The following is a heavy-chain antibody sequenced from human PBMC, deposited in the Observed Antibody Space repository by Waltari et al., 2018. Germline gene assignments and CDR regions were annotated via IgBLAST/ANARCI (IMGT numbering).Heavy chain of an antibody. V-gene: IGHV1-8*03. D-gene: IGHD6-13*01. CDR2: MNPNSGNT. CDR3: ATTRLVAAAGFSDAFDI. CDR1: GDTFTSYD. Sequence: QVQLLQSGAEVKKPGASVTVSCTASGDTFTSYDIHWVRQATGQGLEWMGWMNPNSGNTGYAQKFQGRVTITRNTSISTAYMELSSLRSEDTAVYYCATTRLVAAAGFSDAFDIWGQGTMVTVSS. J-gene: IGHJ3*02.